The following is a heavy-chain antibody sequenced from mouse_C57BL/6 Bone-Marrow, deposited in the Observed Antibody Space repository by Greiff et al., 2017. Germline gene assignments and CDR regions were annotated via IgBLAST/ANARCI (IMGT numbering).Heavy chain of an antibody. Sequence: VQLQQPGAELVKPGASVKMSCKASGYTFTSYWITWVKQRPGQGLEWIGDIYPGSGSTNYNEKFKSKATLTVDTSSSTAYMQLSSLTSEDSAVYCCARGPTVVATSREDYWGQGTSVTVSS. D-gene: IGHD1-1*01. V-gene: IGHV1-55*01. CDR3: ARGPTVVATSREDY. CDR2: IYPGSGST. CDR1: GYTFTSYW. J-gene: IGHJ4*01.